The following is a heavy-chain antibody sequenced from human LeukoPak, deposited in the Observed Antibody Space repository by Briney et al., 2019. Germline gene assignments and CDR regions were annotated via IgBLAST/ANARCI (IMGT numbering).Heavy chain of an antibody. V-gene: IGHV3-74*01. CDR2: ISGDGSVT. CDR1: GSTLRNYW. J-gene: IGHJ4*01. CDR3: ARYSSSSGGAAYYLDY. D-gene: IGHD6-6*01. Sequence: GGSLRLSCTASGSTLRNYWMHWVRQVPGKRLVWVSRISGDGSVTNYADSVQGRFTISRDNAKNILYLQINSLRSEDTAVYYCARYSSSSGGAAYYLDYWGHGTLVTVSS.